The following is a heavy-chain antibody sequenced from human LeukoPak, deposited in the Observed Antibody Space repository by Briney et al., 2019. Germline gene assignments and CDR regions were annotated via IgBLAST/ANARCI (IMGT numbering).Heavy chain of an antibody. CDR3: AREASTYYYDSSGYYPNWFDP. J-gene: IGHJ5*02. V-gene: IGHV4-59*01. CDR1: GGSISGYY. Sequence: SETLSLTCTVSGGSISGYYWSWIRQPPGKGLEWLGHIYYSGSTSYNPSFKSRITISVDPSKNQFSLRLSSVTAADTAVYYCAREASTYYYDSSGYYPNWFDPWGQGTLVTVSS. CDR2: IYYSGST. D-gene: IGHD3-22*01.